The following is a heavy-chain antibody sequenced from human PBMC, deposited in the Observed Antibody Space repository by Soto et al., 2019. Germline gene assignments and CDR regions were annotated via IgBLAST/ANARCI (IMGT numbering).Heavy chain of an antibody. CDR3: AHIREGLVLNYFDY. V-gene: IGHV2-5*02. D-gene: IGHD3-9*01. CDR1: GFSLSTSGVG. CDR2: IYWDDDK. J-gene: IGHJ4*02. Sequence: QITLKESGPTLVKPTQTLTLTCTFSGFSLSTSGVGVGWIRQPPGKALEWLALIYWDDDKRYSPSLKSRLTITKDTSKNQVVLTMTNMDPVDTATYYCAHIREGLVLNYFDYWGQGTLVTVSS.